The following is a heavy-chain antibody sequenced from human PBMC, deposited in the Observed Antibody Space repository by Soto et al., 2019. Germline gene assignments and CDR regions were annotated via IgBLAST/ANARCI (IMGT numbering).Heavy chain of an antibody. CDR3: AREAFSINSQTYAFDI. D-gene: IGHD3-3*02. CDR2: IYYSGST. Sequence: TSETLSLSCTVSGGSISSSSYYWGWIRQPPGKGLEWIGYIYYSGSTNYNPSLRSRVTISIDTSKNQFSLKLSSVTAADTAVYYCAREAFSINSQTYAFDIWGQGAMVTVSS. CDR1: GGSISSSSYY. V-gene: IGHV4-61*01. J-gene: IGHJ3*02.